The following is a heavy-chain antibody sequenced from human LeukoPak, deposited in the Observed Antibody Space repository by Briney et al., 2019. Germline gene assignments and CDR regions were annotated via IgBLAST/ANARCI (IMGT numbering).Heavy chain of an antibody. CDR2: ISAYNGNT. CDR3: VRDWDTSGWSSSGN. V-gene: IGHV1-18*01. J-gene: IGHJ4*02. CDR1: GYIFTNYG. D-gene: IGHD6-19*01. Sequence: GASVKVSCKASGYIFTNYGISWVRQAPGQGLEWMGWISAYNGNTNYAQKLQGRVTMTTDTSTSTACMELRSLRSDDTAMYYCVRDWDTSGWSSSGNWGQGALVIVSS.